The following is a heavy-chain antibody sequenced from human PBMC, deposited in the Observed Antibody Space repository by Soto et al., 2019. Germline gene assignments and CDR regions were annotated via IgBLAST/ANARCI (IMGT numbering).Heavy chain of an antibody. D-gene: IGHD6-13*01. CDR3: ARALGQLVSGEGWFDP. J-gene: IGHJ5*02. V-gene: IGHV3-30-3*01. CDR2: ISYDGSNK. CDR1: GFTFSSYA. Sequence: QVQLVESGGGVVQPGRSLRLSCAASGFTFSSYAMHWVRQAPGKGLEWVAVISYDGSNKYYADSVKGRFTISRDNSKNTLYLQMNRLRAEDTAVYYCARALGQLVSGEGWFDPWGQGTLVTVSS.